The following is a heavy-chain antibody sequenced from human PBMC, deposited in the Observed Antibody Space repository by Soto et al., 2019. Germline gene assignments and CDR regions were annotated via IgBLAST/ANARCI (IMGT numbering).Heavy chain of an antibody. CDR2: INPITGCT. J-gene: IGHJ4*02. V-gene: IGHV1-2*04. CDR1: GYTFTGFY. D-gene: IGHD6-6*01. CDR3: ASARRGSSSSESFDY. Sequence: ASVKVSCKASGYTFTGFYVHWVRQAPGQGLEWMGWINPITGCTNYAQKFQGWVTMTRDTSISTAYLELNRLKSDDTAVYYCASARRGSSSSESFDYWGQGTLVTVSS.